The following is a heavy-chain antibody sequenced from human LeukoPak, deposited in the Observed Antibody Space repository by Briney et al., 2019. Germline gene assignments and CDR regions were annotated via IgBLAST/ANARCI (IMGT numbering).Heavy chain of an antibody. J-gene: IGHJ4*02. CDR1: GYSFTSYW. D-gene: IGHD6-13*01. V-gene: IGHV5-51*01. Sequence: GESLKISCKGSGYSFTSYWIGWVRQLPGKGLEWMGIIYPGDSDTRYSPSFQGQFTISADKSISTAYLQWSSLKASDTAMYYCARLVGRDSSWYIFDYWGQGTLVTVSS. CDR3: ARLVGRDSSWYIFDY. CDR2: IYPGDSDT.